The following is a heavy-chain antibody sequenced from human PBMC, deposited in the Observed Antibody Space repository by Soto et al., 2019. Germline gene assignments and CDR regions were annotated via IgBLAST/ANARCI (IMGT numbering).Heavy chain of an antibody. V-gene: IGHV4-39*01. CDR2: IYYSGST. J-gene: IGHJ6*02. CDR3: ARLLPLESSSWCYCYCGMDV. D-gene: IGHD6-13*01. CDR1: GGSISSSSYY. Sequence: SETLSLTCTVSGGSISSSSYYWGWIRQPPGKGLEWIGSIYYSGSTYYNPSLKSRVTISVDTSKNQFSLKLSSVTAADTAVYYCARLLPLESSSWCYCYCGMDVWGRGTTVTVSS.